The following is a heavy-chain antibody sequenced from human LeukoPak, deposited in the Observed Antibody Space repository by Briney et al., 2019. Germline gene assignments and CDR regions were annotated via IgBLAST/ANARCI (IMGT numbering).Heavy chain of an antibody. CDR1: GFTFSTSA. D-gene: IGHD1-26*01. V-gene: IGHV3-30*15. CDR3: ASGSYHEH. J-gene: IGHJ4*02. Sequence: GGSLRLSCAASGFTFSTSAMHWVRQAPGKGLEWVAVMSYDGSNKYYADSVKGRFTISRDNSRNTLSLLMSSLRAEDTAVYYCASGSYHEHWGQGTLVTVSS. CDR2: MSYDGSNK.